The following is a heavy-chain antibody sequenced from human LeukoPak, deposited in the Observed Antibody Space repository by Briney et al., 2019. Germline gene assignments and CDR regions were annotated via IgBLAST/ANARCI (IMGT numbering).Heavy chain of an antibody. J-gene: IGHJ4*02. CDR1: GFTVSSND. Sequence: GGSLRLSCAASGFTVSSNDMSWVRQAPGKGLEWVSVIYSGGSTYYADSVKGRFTISRDNSKNTLYLQMNSLRAEDTAVYYCAMRSAVAGTVYWGQGTLVTASS. D-gene: IGHD6-19*01. CDR3: AMRSAVAGTVY. CDR2: IYSGGST. V-gene: IGHV3-66*01.